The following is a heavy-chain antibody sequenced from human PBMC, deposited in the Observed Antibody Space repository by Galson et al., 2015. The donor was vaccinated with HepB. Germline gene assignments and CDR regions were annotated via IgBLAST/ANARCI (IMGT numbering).Heavy chain of an antibody. J-gene: IGHJ3*02. CDR2: IWSDGTNK. CDR3: ARERMKSPHYVFDI. Sequence: SLRLSCAASGFTFSNCGMHWVRQAPGKGLEWVAIIWSDGTNKYYADSVKGRFTISRDNSKNTLYLQMNSLRAEDTAIYYCARERMKSPHYVFDIWGQGTMVTVSS. V-gene: IGHV3-33*08. CDR1: GFTFSNCG.